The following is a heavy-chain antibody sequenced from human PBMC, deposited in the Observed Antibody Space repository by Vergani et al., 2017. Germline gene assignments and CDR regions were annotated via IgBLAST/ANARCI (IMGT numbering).Heavy chain of an antibody. J-gene: IGHJ4*02. V-gene: IGHV3-23*01. CDR1: GFTLSTYA. D-gene: IGHD1-26*01. Sequence: EVQLLESGGSLKQPGGSVRLPCAASGFTLSTYAMIWSRQTSGKGLEWVSALTGGGGSTYYADSFKSRFIISRDNSSDTLYLQMNSLRPENTATYYCVKDAGSYENFFDSWGQGTLVTVSS. CDR2: LTGGGGST. CDR3: VKDAGSYENFFDS.